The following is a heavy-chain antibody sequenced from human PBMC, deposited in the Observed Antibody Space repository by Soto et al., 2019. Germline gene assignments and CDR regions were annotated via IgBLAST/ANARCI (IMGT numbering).Heavy chain of an antibody. J-gene: IGHJ4*02. CDR1: GGSISSYY. D-gene: IGHD3-10*01. Sequence: PSETLSLTCTVSGGSISSYYWSWIRQPPGKVLVWIGFIYYSGSTNYNPSLKSRVTISVDTSKNQFSLKLSSVTAADTVVYYCARAPRGNYGYPSYFDYWGQGTLVTVSS. CDR3: ARAPRGNYGYPSYFDY. V-gene: IGHV4-59*01. CDR2: IYYSGST.